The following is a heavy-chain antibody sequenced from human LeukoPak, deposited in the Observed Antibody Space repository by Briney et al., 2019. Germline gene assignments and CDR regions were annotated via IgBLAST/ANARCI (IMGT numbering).Heavy chain of an antibody. CDR3: ARLGSRWLNDY. D-gene: IGHD2-2*01. CDR2: IYYSGST. CDR1: GGSISSYY. Sequence: SETLSLTCTVSGGSISSYYWSWIRQPPGKGLEWIGYIYYSGSTNYSPSLKSRVTISVDTSKNQFSLKLSSVTAADTAVYYCARLGSRWLNDYWGQGTLVTVSS. V-gene: IGHV4-59*01. J-gene: IGHJ4*02.